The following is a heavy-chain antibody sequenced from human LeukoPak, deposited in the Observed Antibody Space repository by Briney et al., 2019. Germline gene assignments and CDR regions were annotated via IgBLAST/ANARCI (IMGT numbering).Heavy chain of an antibody. CDR1: GYTFTGYY. CDR2: INPSGGST. D-gene: IGHD3-22*01. CDR3: ARVNTRITMIVVATPGGAFDI. Sequence: GASVKVSCKASGYTFTGYYMHWVRQAPGQGLEWMGIINPSGGSTSYAQKFQGRVTMTRDMSTSTVYMELSSLRSEDTAVYYCARVNTRITMIVVATPGGAFDIWGQGTMVTVSS. J-gene: IGHJ3*02. V-gene: IGHV1-46*01.